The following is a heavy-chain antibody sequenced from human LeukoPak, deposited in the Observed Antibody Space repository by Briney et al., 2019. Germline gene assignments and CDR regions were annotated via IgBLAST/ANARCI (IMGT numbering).Heavy chain of an antibody. D-gene: IGHD3-22*01. CDR1: GGSISSSSYY. J-gene: IGHJ5*02. CDR2: IYYSGST. CDR3: ARDRGDRWFDP. Sequence: KASETLSLTCTVSGGSISSSSYYWGWIRQPPGKGLEWIGSIYYSGSTYYNPSLKSRVTISVETSKNQFSLKLSSVTAADTAVYYCARDRGDRWFDPWGQGTLVTVSS. V-gene: IGHV4-39*02.